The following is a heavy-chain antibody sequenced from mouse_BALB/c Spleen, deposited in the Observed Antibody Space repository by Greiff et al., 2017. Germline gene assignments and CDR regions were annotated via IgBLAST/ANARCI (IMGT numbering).Heavy chain of an antibody. Sequence: EVKLVESGGGLVKPGGSLKLSCAASGFTFSSYAMSWVRQTPEKRLEWVASISSGGSTYYPDSVKGRFTISRDNARNILYLQMSSLRSEDTAMYYCASRRSTPFAYWGQGTLVTVSA. CDR2: ISSGGST. CDR1: GFTFSSYA. V-gene: IGHV5-6-5*01. J-gene: IGHJ3*01. D-gene: IGHD2-1*01. CDR3: ASRRSTPFAY.